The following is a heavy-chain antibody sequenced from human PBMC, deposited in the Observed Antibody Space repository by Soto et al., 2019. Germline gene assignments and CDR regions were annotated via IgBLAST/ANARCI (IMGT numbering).Heavy chain of an antibody. CDR3: VRGGTKTLRDWFDP. V-gene: IGHV4-4*07. J-gene: IGHJ5*02. CDR2: ICATGTT. D-gene: IGHD1-1*01. CDR1: GASISGYY. Sequence: SETLSLTCTVSGASISGYYWSWIRKSAGKGLEWIGRICATGTTDYNPSLKSRVMMSVDTSKKQFSLKLRSVTAADTAVYYCVRGGTKTLRDWFDPWGQGISVTVSS.